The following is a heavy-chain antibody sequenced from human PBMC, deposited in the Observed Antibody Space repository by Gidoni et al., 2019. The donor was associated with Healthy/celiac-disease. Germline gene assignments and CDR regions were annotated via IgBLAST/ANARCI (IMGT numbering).Heavy chain of an antibody. D-gene: IGHD6-13*01. V-gene: IGHV4-39*01. Sequence: QLQLQESGPGLVKPSETLSLTCTVSGGSISSSSYYWGWIRQPPGQGLEWIGSIYYSGSTYYNPSLKSRGTISVDTSKNQFSLKLSSVTAADTAVYYCASSRAAAEGGVDYWGQGTLVTVSS. CDR3: ASSRAAAEGGVDY. CDR2: IYYSGST. J-gene: IGHJ4*02. CDR1: GGSISSSSYY.